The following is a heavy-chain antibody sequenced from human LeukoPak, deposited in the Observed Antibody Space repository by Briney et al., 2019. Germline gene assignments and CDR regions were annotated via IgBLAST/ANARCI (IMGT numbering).Heavy chain of an antibody. D-gene: IGHD1-26*01. CDR1: GFNFRDYA. Sequence: GGSLRLSCAASGFNFRDYAMSWVRQAPGKGLEWVSVIYSGGSTYYADSVKGRFTISRHNSRNTLYLQMNSLRAEDTAVYYCARAQSGGSYYVDHFDYWGQGTLVTVSS. V-gene: IGHV3-53*04. J-gene: IGHJ4*02. CDR3: ARAQSGGSYYVDHFDY. CDR2: IYSGGST.